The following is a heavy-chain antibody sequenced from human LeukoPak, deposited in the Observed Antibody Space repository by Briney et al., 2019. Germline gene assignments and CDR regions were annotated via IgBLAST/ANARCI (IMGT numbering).Heavy chain of an antibody. Sequence: SETLSLTCAVYGGSFSGYYWSWIRQPPGKGLEWIGEINHSGSTNYNPSLKSRVTISVDTSKNQFSLKLNSVTAADTAVYYCARVAKGDGYSGYAPFNYWGQGTLVTVSS. D-gene: IGHD5-12*01. V-gene: IGHV4-34*01. CDR1: GGSFSGYY. J-gene: IGHJ4*02. CDR3: ARVAKGDGYSGYAPFNY. CDR2: INHSGST.